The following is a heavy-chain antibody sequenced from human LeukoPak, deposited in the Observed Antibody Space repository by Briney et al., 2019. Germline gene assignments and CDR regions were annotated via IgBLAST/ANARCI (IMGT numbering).Heavy chain of an antibody. V-gene: IGHV4-34*01. Sequence: SETLSLTCAVYGGSFSGYYWSWIRQPPGKGLEWIGEINHSGSTNYNPSLKSRVTISVDTSKNQFSLKLSSVTAADTAVYYCARNVIAVPDAFDIWGQGTMVTVSS. CDR2: INHSGST. D-gene: IGHD6-19*01. CDR3: ARNVIAVPDAFDI. CDR1: GGSFSGYY. J-gene: IGHJ3*02.